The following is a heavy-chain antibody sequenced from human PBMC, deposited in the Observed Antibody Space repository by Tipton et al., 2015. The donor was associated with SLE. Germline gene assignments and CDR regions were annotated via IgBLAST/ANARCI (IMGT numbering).Heavy chain of an antibody. J-gene: IGHJ3*02. V-gene: IGHV1-18*01. CDR2: ISGYNGKT. CDR3: ASGEYSSSPDAFDI. D-gene: IGHD6-6*01. Sequence: QLVQSGAEVKKPGASVKVSCKASGYTFTSYGISWVRQAPGQGLEWMGWISGYNGKTNYAQKLQGRFTMTTDTSTSTAYMELRSLRSDDTAVYYCASGEYSSSPDAFDIWGQGTMVTVSS. CDR1: GYTFTSYG.